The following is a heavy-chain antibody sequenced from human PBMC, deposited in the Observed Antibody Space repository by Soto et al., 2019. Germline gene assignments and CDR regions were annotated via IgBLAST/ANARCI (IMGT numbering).Heavy chain of an antibody. CDR3: AKDLIDDYGEYYFDY. D-gene: IGHD4-17*01. CDR1: GFTFSSYA. Sequence: GGSLRLSCAASGFTFSSYAMSWVRQAPGKGLEWVSAISGSGGSTYYAGSVKGRFTISRDNSKNTLYLQMNSLRAEDTAVYYCAKDLIDDYGEYYFDYWGQGTLVTVSS. V-gene: IGHV3-23*01. J-gene: IGHJ4*02. CDR2: ISGSGGST.